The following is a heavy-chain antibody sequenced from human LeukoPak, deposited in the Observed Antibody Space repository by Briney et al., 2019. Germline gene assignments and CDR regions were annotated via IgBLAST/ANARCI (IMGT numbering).Heavy chain of an antibody. Sequence: GGSLRLSCAASGFISSSYGMHWVRQPPGKGLVYIACINTDGFSTNYADSVKGRFTISRDNAKNTLYLQMNSLRAEDTAVYYCSRSRTYGDYGRGLIHWGQGTLVTVSS. J-gene: IGHJ4*02. D-gene: IGHD4-17*01. CDR2: INTDGFST. V-gene: IGHV3-74*01. CDR3: SRSRTYGDYGRGLIH. CDR1: GFISSSYG.